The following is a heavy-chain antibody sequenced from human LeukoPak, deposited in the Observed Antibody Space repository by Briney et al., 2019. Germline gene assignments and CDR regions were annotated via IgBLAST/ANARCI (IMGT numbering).Heavy chain of an antibody. Sequence: ASVKVSCKASGGTFSSYAISWVRQAPGQGLEWMGRIIPILGIANYAQKFQGRVTITADKSTSTAYMELSSLRSEDTAVYYCARSTPYDSSGYYPYNWFDPWGQGTLVTVSS. CDR2: IIPILGIA. D-gene: IGHD3-22*01. CDR3: ARSTPYDSSGYYPYNWFDP. V-gene: IGHV1-69*04. J-gene: IGHJ5*02. CDR1: GGTFSSYA.